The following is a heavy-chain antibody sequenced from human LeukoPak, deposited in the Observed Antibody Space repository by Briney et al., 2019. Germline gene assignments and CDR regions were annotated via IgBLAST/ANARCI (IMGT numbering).Heavy chain of an antibody. V-gene: IGHV3-7*01. Sequence: GGSLRLSCAVSGFTFSNYWMSWVRQAPGRGLEWVANIKQDGSMTQYADSVRGRFTISRDNAKSSVYLQMSSLKAEDSAIYYCARDESGGYYVYWGQGTLVAVSS. CDR1: GFTFSNYW. D-gene: IGHD4-23*01. CDR3: ARDESGGYYVY. J-gene: IGHJ4*02. CDR2: IKQDGSMT.